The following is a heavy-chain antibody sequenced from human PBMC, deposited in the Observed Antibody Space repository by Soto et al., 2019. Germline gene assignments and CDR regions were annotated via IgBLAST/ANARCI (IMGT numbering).Heavy chain of an antibody. CDR2: ISYDGSNK. V-gene: IGHV3-30*18. D-gene: IGHD2-2*01. CDR3: AKDLTSTSRTPEL. J-gene: IGHJ4*02. CDR1: GFTFSSYG. Sequence: PGGSLRLSCAASGFTFSSYGMHWVRQAPGKGLEWVAVISYDGSNKYYADSVRGRFTISRDNSKNTLYLQMNSLRDEDTAVYYCAKDLTSTSRTPELWGQGTLVTVSS.